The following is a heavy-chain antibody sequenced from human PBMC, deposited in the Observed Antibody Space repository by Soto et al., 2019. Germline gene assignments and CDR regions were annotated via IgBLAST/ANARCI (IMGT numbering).Heavy chain of an antibody. CDR1: GFTFSSYA. Sequence: GGSLRLSCAASGFTFSSYAMSWVRQAPGKGLEWVSAISGSGGSTYYADSVKGRFTISRDNSKNTLYLQMNSLRAEDTAVYYCAALNSASYYGEDAFDIWGQGTMVTVSS. CDR3: AALNSASYYGEDAFDI. V-gene: IGHV3-23*01. D-gene: IGHD1-26*01. CDR2: ISGSGGST. J-gene: IGHJ3*02.